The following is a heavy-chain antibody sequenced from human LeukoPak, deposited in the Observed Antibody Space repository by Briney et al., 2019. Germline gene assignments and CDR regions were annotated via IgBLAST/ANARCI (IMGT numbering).Heavy chain of an antibody. V-gene: IGHV1-18*01. CDR1: GYTFTSYG. CDR2: ISAYNGNT. D-gene: IGHD3-16*02. J-gene: IGHJ4*02. CDR3: ARDYYDYVWGSYRPPYYFDY. Sequence: ASVKVSCKASGYTFTSYGISWVRQAPGQGLEWMGWISAYNGNTNYAQKLQGRVTVTTDTSTSTAYMELRSLRSDDTAVYYCARDYYDYVWGSYRPPYYFDYWGQGTLVTVSS.